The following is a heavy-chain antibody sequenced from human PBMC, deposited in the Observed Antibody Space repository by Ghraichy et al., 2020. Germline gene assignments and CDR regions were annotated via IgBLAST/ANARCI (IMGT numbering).Heavy chain of an antibody. CDR3: AKIVVPAATRDYGMDV. V-gene: IGHV3-23*01. CDR2: ISGSGGST. J-gene: IGHJ6*02. Sequence: GESLNISCAASGFTFSSYAMSWVRQAPGKGLEWVSAISGSGGSTYYADSVKGRFTISRDNSKNTLYLQMNSLRAEDTAVYYCAKIVVPAATRDYGMDVWGQGTTVTVSS. CDR1: GFTFSSYA. D-gene: IGHD2-2*01.